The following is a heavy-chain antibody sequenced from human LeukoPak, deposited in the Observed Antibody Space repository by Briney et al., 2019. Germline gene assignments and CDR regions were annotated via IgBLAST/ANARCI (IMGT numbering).Heavy chain of an antibody. CDR2: ISSSSSTI. CDR1: GFTFSSYS. CDR3: ARDREWYCGGDCYSSWFDP. Sequence: GGSLRLSCAASGFTFSSYSMNWVRQAPRKGLEWVSYISSSSSTIYYADSVKGRFTISRDNAKNSLYLQMNSLRAEDTAVYYCARDREWYCGGDCYSSWFDPWGQGTLVTVSS. D-gene: IGHD2-21*02. J-gene: IGHJ5*02. V-gene: IGHV3-48*01.